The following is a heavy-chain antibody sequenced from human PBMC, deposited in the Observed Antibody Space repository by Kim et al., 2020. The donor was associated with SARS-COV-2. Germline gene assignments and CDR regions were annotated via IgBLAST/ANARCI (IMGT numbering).Heavy chain of an antibody. D-gene: IGHD3-22*01. CDR3: VKDWAYYDSSETSFDY. CDR1: GFTFSSYA. Sequence: GGSLRLSCSASGFTFSSYAMHWVRQAPGKGLEYVSAISSNGGSTYYADSVKGRFTISRDNSKNTLYLQMSSLRAEDTAVYYCVKDWAYYDSSETSFDYWGQGTLVTVSS. CDR2: ISSNGGST. V-gene: IGHV3-64D*09. J-gene: IGHJ4*02.